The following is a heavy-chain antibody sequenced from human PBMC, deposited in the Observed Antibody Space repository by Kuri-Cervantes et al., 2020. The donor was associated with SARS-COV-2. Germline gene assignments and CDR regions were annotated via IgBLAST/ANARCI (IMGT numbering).Heavy chain of an antibody. Sequence: GGFLRLSCAASGFTFSSYGMHWVRQAPGKGLEWVAFIRYDGSNKYYADSVKGRFTISRDNSKNTLYLQMNSLRAEDTAVYYCARVRSWDEYFDYWGQGTLVTVSS. CDR1: GFTFSSYG. CDR3: ARVRSWDEYFDY. V-gene: IGHV3-30*02. CDR2: IRYDGSNK. J-gene: IGHJ4*02. D-gene: IGHD6-13*01.